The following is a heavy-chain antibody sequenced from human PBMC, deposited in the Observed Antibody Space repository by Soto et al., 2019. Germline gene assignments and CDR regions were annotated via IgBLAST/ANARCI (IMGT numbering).Heavy chain of an antibody. J-gene: IGHJ4*02. Sequence: GGSLRLSCAASGFTFSQHWMSWVRQAPGKGLEWVANINEDGKIKYYVDSVKGRFTISRDNAKKSLYLQLSSLRVEDTAVYWCVRDGGQLEDYFDDWGQGTLVTVSS. V-gene: IGHV3-7*01. CDR1: GFTFSQHW. D-gene: IGHD6-6*01. CDR3: VRDGGQLEDYFDD. CDR2: INEDGKIK.